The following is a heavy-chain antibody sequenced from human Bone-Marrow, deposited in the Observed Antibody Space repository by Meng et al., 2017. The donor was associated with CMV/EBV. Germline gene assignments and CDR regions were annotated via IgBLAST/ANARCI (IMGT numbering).Heavy chain of an antibody. CDR2: ISYDGSNK. CDR1: GFTFSSYA. J-gene: IGHJ5*02. D-gene: IGHD1-26*01. Sequence: GGSLRLSCAASGFTFSSYAMHWVRQAPGKGLEWVAVISYDGSNKYYADSVKGRFTISRDNAKNTLYLQMNSLRAEDTAVYYCAMGSGSYPWGQGTLVTVSS. CDR3: AMGSGSYP. V-gene: IGHV3-30*04.